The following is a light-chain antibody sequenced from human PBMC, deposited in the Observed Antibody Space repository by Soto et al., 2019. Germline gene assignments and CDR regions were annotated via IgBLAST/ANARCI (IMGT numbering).Light chain of an antibody. Sequence: QSALTQPASVSGSPGQSITISCTGTNSDVGRYNLVSWYQLHPGKAPKVIIYEANKRPSGVSNRFSGSKSGNTASLTISGLQDEDEADYFCCAYGRFSTFVVFGGGTKVTVL. CDR2: EAN. CDR1: NSDVGRYNL. V-gene: IGLV2-23*02. J-gene: IGLJ3*02. CDR3: CAYGRFSTFVV.